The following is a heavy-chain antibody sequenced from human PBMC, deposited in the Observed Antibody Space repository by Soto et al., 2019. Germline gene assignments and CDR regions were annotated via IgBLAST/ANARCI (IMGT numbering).Heavy chain of an antibody. CDR2: IRSNTYGGTI. V-gene: IGHV3-49*04. CDR3: ARSYYPDSVDYYNK. Sequence: PVGSLRFSCATSGFSFGDYAMTWVRQAPGKGLEWVGFIRSNTYGGTIQYAASVKGRFAISRDDSESIAYLQMNSLKTEDTAVYYCARSYYPDSVDYYNKWGQGTLVTVSS. CDR1: GFSFGDYA. J-gene: IGHJ4*02. D-gene: IGHD3-22*01.